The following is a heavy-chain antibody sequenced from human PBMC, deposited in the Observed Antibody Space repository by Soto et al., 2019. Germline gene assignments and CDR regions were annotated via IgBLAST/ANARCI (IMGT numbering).Heavy chain of an antibody. J-gene: IGHJ6*02. V-gene: IGHV4-30-4*01. D-gene: IGHD3-10*01. CDR2: IYYSGST. Sequence: SETLSLTCTVSGGCISSGDYYWSWIRQPPGKGLEWIGYIYYSGSTYYNPSLKSRVTISVDTSKNQFSLKLSSVTAADTAVYYCARVDFPGGELSDYYYYGMDVWGQGTTVT. CDR3: ARVDFPGGELSDYYYYGMDV. CDR1: GGCISSGDYY.